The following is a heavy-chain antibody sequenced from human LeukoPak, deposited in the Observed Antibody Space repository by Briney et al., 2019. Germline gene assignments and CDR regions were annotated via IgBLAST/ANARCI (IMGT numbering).Heavy chain of an antibody. Sequence: ASVKVSCKASGYTFTSCYMHWVRQAPGQGLEWMGLINPTGGSTNYAQNFQARVTMTRDTSTSTVYMELSSLRSEDTAVYYCARVRDGYNDAYDIWGQGTMVTVPS. CDR3: ARVRDGYNDAYDI. CDR1: GYTFTSCY. CDR2: INPTGGST. V-gene: IGHV1-46*01. J-gene: IGHJ3*02. D-gene: IGHD5-24*01.